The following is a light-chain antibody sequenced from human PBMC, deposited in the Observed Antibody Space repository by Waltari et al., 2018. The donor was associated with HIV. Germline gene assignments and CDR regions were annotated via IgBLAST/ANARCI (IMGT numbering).Light chain of an antibody. Sequence: QSALTQPPSASGSPGQSVTISCTGYSNDVGGSNDVPLYQHQRGKAPKLSIYEVNKLPSGVPDRFAGSKSGNTAALTVSGLQTEDEADYYCSSYTGTNNYVFGTGTKVTVL. CDR1: SNDVGGSND. V-gene: IGLV2-8*01. CDR2: EVN. CDR3: SSYTGTNNYV. J-gene: IGLJ1*01.